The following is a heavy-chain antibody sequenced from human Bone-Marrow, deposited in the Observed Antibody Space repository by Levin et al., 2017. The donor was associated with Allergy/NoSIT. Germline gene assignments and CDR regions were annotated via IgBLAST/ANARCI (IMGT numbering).Heavy chain of an antibody. CDR2: IYYSGST. CDR1: GGSIRSSSYY. D-gene: IGHD5-12*01. CDR3: ARRVGIVATTKPHDAFDI. Sequence: SQTLSLTCTVSGGSIRSSSYYWGWIRQPPGKGLEWIGSIYYSGSTYYNPSLKSRVTISVDTSKNQFSLKLSSVTAADTAVYYCARRVGIVATTKPHDAFDIWGQGTMVTVSS. J-gene: IGHJ3*02. V-gene: IGHV4-39*01.